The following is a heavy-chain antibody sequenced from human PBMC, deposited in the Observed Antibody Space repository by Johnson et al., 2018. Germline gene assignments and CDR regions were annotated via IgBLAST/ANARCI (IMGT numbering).Heavy chain of an antibody. V-gene: IGHV4-59*01. CDR1: VGSISNYY. D-gene: IGHD1-1*01. J-gene: IGHJ3*02. CDR3: ARSGRKAVSGTGLDI. CDR2: IYHTGNT. Sequence: QVQLQESGPGLVKPSETLSLTCTVSVGSISNYYWSWIRQPPGKGLEWIGFIYHTGNTNYNPSLRSRVTISVDTSKTQFSLKLRSVSAADTAIYYCARSGRKAVSGTGLDILGQGTMVTVSS.